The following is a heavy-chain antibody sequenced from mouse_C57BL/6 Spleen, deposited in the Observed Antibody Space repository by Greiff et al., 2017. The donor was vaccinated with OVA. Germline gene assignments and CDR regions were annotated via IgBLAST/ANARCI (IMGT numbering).Heavy chain of an antibody. Sequence: VQLQQPGPELVKPGASVKISCKASGYAFSSSWMNWVKQRPGQGLEWIGRIYPGAGGTNYNGKFKGKATLTADKSSRTAYMQLSSLTSEVYAVYCCSRRGGARDYWGQGTSVTVSS. CDR2: IYPGAGGT. CDR1: GYAFSSSW. V-gene: IGHV1-82*01. CDR3: SRRGGARDY. J-gene: IGHJ4*01.